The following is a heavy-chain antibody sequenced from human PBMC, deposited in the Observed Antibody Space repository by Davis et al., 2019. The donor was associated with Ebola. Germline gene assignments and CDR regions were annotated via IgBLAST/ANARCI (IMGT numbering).Heavy chain of an antibody. D-gene: IGHD4-23*01. CDR1: GYTFTGYY. V-gene: IGHV1-2*02. J-gene: IGHJ4*02. CDR2: INPNSGGT. CDR3: ASDYGGNSGILDY. Sequence: ASVKVSCKASGYTFTGYYMHWVRQAPGQGLEWMGWINPNSGGTNYAQKFQGRVTITADKSTSTAYMELSSLRSEDTAVYYCASDYGGNSGILDYWGQGTLVTVSS.